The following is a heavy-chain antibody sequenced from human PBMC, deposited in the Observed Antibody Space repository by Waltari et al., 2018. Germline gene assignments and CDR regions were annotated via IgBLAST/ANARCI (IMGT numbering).Heavy chain of an antibody. J-gene: IGHJ6*02. D-gene: IGHD6-13*01. Sequence: QVQLQQWGAGLLKPSETLSLTCAVYGGSFSGYYWSWIRQPPGKGLEWIGEINHIGSTNDNPALKSRVTISVDTSKNQFSLKLSSVTAADTAVYYCARVGYSSSWPTLGGMDVWGQGTTVTVSS. CDR3: ARVGYSSSWPTLGGMDV. V-gene: IGHV4-34*01. CDR1: GGSFSGYY. CDR2: INHIGST.